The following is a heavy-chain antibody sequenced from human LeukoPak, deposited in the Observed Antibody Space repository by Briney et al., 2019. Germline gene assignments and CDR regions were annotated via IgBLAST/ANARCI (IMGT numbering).Heavy chain of an antibody. V-gene: IGHV4-31*03. CDR3: ARRGRGNSGYVGY. J-gene: IGHJ4*02. CDR1: GGSISSGGYY. CDR2: IYYSGST. Sequence: KPSETLSLTCTVSGGSISSGGYYWSWIRQHPGKGLEWIGYIYYSGSTYYNPSLKSRVTISVDTSKNQFSLKLSSVTAADTAVYYCARRGRGNSGYVGYWGQGTLVTVSS. D-gene: IGHD5-12*01.